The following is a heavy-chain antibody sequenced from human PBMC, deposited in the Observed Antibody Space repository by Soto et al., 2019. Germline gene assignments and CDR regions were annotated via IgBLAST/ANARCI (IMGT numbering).Heavy chain of an antibody. J-gene: IGHJ6*02. CDR2: ISAYNGNT. V-gene: IGHV1-18*01. D-gene: IGHD2-2*02. Sequence: ASVKVSCKASGYTFTSYGISWVRQAPGQGLEWMGWISAYNGNTNYAQKLQGRVTMTTDTSTSTAYMELRSLGSDDTAVYYCARDGGYCSSTSCYTPYYYYGMDVWGQGTTVTVSS. CDR3: ARDGGYCSSTSCYTPYYYYGMDV. CDR1: GYTFTSYG.